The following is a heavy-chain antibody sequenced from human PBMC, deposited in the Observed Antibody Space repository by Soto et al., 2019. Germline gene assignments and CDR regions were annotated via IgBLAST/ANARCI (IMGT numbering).Heavy chain of an antibody. D-gene: IGHD6-6*01. V-gene: IGHV4-34*01. Sequence: QVQLQQWGAGLLKPSETLSLTCAVYGGSFSGYYWSWIRQPPGKGLEWIGEINHSGSTNYNPSLKSRVTISVDTSKNQCSLKLSSVTAADTAVYYCAIGGRSSSSYWFDPWGQGTLVTVSS. CDR2: INHSGST. J-gene: IGHJ5*02. CDR1: GGSFSGYY. CDR3: AIGGRSSSSYWFDP.